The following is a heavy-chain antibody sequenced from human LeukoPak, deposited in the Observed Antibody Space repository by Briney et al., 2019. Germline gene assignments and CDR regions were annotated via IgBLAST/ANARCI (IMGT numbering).Heavy chain of an antibody. Sequence: SETLSFTCAVYGGSFSGYYWSWIRQPPGKGLEWIGEINHRGSTNYNVSLKSRVTISVDTSKKQLSLKLNSVTAVDTAVYYCAGPGLYRLDYWGQGTLVTVSS. V-gene: IGHV4-34*01. D-gene: IGHD2-8*01. CDR1: GGSFSGYY. CDR2: INHRGST. CDR3: AGPGLYRLDY. J-gene: IGHJ4*02.